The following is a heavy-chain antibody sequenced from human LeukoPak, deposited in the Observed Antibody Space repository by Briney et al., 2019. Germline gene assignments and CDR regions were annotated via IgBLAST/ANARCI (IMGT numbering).Heavy chain of an antibody. Sequence: ASVKVSCKASGYTFTSYGISWVRQAPGQGLEWMGWISAYNGNTNYAQKLQGRVTMTTDTSTSTAYMELSSLRSEDTAVYYCARAPEYYYDSSGYYYDLGYWGQGSLVTVSS. CDR1: GYTFTSYG. J-gene: IGHJ4*02. V-gene: IGHV1-18*01. D-gene: IGHD3-22*01. CDR2: ISAYNGNT. CDR3: ARAPEYYYDSSGYYYDLGY.